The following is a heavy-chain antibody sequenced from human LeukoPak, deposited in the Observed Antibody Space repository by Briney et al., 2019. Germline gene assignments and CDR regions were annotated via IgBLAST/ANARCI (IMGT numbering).Heavy chain of an antibody. CDR3: AKSRNLVGASNYFDY. CDR1: GFTFDDYA. Sequence: GGSLRLSCAASGFTFDDYAMHWVRQAPGKGLEWVSGISWNSGSIGYADSVKGRFTISRDNAKNSLYLQMSSLRAEDTALYYCAKSRNLVGASNYFDYWGQGTLVTVSS. V-gene: IGHV3-9*01. CDR2: ISWNSGSI. D-gene: IGHD1-26*01. J-gene: IGHJ4*02.